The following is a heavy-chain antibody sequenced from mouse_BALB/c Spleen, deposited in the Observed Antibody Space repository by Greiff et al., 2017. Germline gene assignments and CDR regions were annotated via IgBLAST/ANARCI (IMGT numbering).Heavy chain of an antibody. Sequence: EVMLVESGGGLVQPGGSLKLSCAASGFTFSSYTMSWVRQTPEKRLEWVAYISNGGGSTYYPDTVKGRFTISRDNAKNSLYLQMSSLKSEDTAMYYCARRWGRDYAMDYWGQGTSVTVSS. V-gene: IGHV5-12-2*01. CDR1: GFTFSSYT. D-gene: IGHD1-1*02. J-gene: IGHJ4*01. CDR2: ISNGGGST. CDR3: ARRWGRDYAMDY.